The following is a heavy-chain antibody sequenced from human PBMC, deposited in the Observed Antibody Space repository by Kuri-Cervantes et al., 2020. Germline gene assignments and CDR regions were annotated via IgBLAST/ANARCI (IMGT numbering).Heavy chain of an antibody. CDR1: GYTFTGYY. V-gene: IGHV1-2*02. J-gene: IGHJ6*02. Sequence: ASVKVSCKASGYTFTGYYMHWVRQAPGQGLEWMGWINPNSGGTNYAQKFQGRVTMTRDTSISTVYVELSSLRSEDTAVYYCAREGGSGDQWLPGLTQNYGMDVWGQGTTVTVSS. D-gene: IGHD3-22*01. CDR3: AREGGSGDQWLPGLTQNYGMDV. CDR2: INPNSGGT.